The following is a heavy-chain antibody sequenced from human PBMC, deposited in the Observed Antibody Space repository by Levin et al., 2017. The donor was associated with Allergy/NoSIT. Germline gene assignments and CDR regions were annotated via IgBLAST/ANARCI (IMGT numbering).Heavy chain of an antibody. V-gene: IGHV3-7*01. CDR3: ALLGAARLRGFDI. J-gene: IGHJ3*02. CDR1: GFTFSNYW. CDR2: IKQDGSEK. D-gene: IGHD6-6*01. Sequence: GGSLRLSCAASGFTFSNYWMTWVRQAPGKGLEWVANIKQDGSEKYYVDSVKGRFTISRDNAKNSLYLQMNSLRAEDTAVYYCALLGAARLRGFDIWGQGTMVTVSS.